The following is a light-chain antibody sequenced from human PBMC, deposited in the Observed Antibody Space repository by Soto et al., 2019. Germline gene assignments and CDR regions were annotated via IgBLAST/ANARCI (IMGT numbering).Light chain of an antibody. Sequence: QSVLPQPRSVSGSPGRSVTICCTGTSSDVGDYNYVSWYQHHPGKAPKLMIYDVSKRPSGVPNRFSGSRSGNTASLTISGLQAEDEADYYCCSYAGSYTWVFGTGTKVTVL. CDR3: CSYAGSYTWV. CDR1: SSDVGDYNY. CDR2: DVS. V-gene: IGLV2-11*01. J-gene: IGLJ1*01.